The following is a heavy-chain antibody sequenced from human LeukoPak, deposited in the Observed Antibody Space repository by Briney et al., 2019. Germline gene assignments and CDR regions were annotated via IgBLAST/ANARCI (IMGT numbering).Heavy chain of an antibody. V-gene: IGHV3-15*01. CDR1: GFTFSNAW. CDR3: TTDIYRLWFFDY. J-gene: IGHJ4*02. CDR2: IKSKTDGGTT. D-gene: IGHD3-10*01. Sequence: GGSLRLSCAASGFTFSNAWTSWVRQAPGKGLEWVGRIKSKTDGGTTDYAAPAKGRFTISRDDSKNTLYLQMNSLKTEDTAVYYCTTDIYRLWFFDYWGQGTLVTVSS.